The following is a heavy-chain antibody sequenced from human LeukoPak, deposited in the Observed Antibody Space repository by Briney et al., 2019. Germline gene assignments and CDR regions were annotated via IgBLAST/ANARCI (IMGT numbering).Heavy chain of an antibody. V-gene: IGHV4-59*01. Sequence: SETLSLTCTVSGGSISSYYWSWIRQPPGKGLEWIGYLYYSGSTYYNPSLKSRVTISLDTSKNQFSLKLSSVTAADTAVYYCARYVWGSYPTFEDYWGQRTLVTVSS. D-gene: IGHD3-16*02. CDR2: LYYSGST. CDR1: GGSISSYY. J-gene: IGHJ4*02. CDR3: ARYVWGSYPTFEDY.